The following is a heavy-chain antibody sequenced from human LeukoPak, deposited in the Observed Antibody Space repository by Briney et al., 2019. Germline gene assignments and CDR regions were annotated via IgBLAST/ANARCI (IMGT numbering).Heavy chain of an antibody. D-gene: IGHD3-3*01. CDR3: ARALVGNITIFGVVTTDPITLDY. Sequence: ASVKVSCRASGYTFTGYYMHWVRQAPGQGLEWMGWINPNSGGTNYAQKFQGRVTMTRDTSISTAYMELSRLRSDDTAVYYCARALVGNITIFGVVTTDPITLDYWGQGTLVTVSS. CDR2: INPNSGGT. J-gene: IGHJ4*02. V-gene: IGHV1-2*02. CDR1: GYTFTGYY.